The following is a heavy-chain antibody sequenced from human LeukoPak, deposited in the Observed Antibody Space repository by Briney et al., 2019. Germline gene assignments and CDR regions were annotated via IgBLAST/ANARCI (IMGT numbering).Heavy chain of an antibody. CDR1: GFTFSTYW. Sequence: GGSLRLSCATSGFTFSTYWMSGVRQDPEKGLEWVANIQPDGGSTNYVDSVKGRFTISRDNAKNSLYLQMNSLRAEDTAVYYCARDLYCSSTSCPNGDYWGQGTLVTVSS. V-gene: IGHV3-7*01. D-gene: IGHD2-2*01. J-gene: IGHJ4*02. CDR2: IQPDGGST. CDR3: ARDLYCSSTSCPNGDY.